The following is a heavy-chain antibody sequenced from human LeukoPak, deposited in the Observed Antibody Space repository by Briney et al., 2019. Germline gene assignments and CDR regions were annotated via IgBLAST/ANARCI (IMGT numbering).Heavy chain of an antibody. CDR2: IYPGDSDT. CDR1: GYSFSNYW. V-gene: IGHV5-51*01. D-gene: IGHD6-6*01. CDR3: ARHGIAARDDAFDI. J-gene: IGHJ3*02. Sequence: GESLKISCNGSGYSFSNYWIDWVRQMPGKGLEWMGIIYPGDSDTRYSPSFQGQVTISADKSISTAYLQWSSLKASDTAMYYCARHGIAARDDAFDIWGQGTMVTVSS.